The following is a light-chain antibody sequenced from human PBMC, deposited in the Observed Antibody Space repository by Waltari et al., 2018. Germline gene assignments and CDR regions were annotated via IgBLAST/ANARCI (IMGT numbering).Light chain of an antibody. CDR3: SSYGGSNTVV. CDR2: EVS. J-gene: IGLJ2*01. Sequence: QSALTQPPSASGSPGQSVTISCTGTSSDVGAYNYVSWYQQHPGKAPKLMISEVSKRPSGGPDRFSGSKSGNTAALTVSGLQSEDEADYYCSSYGGSNTVVFGGGTKLTVL. CDR1: SSDVGAYNY. V-gene: IGLV2-8*01.